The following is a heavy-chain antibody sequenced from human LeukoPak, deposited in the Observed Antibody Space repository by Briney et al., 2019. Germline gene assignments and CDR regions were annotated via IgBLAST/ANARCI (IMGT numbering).Heavy chain of an antibody. Sequence: PGGSLRLSCAASGFTFSSYWMSWVRQAPGKGLEWVANIKQDGSEKYYVDSVKGRFTISRDNAKNSLYLQMNSLRAEDTAVYYCARDQIITMIVVVHWYFDLWGRGTLVTVSS. CDR3: ARDQIITMIVVVHWYFDL. D-gene: IGHD3-22*01. J-gene: IGHJ2*01. V-gene: IGHV3-7*01. CDR2: IKQDGSEK. CDR1: GFTFSSYW.